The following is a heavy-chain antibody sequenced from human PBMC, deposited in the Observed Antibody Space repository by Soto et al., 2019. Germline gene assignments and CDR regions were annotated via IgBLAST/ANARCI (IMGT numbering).Heavy chain of an antibody. V-gene: IGHV4-34*01. CDR2: INHSGST. CDR1: GGSFSGYY. Sequence: QVQLQQWGAGLLKPSETLSLTCAVYGGSFSGYYWSWIRQPPGKGLEWIGEINHSGSTNYNPSLKGRVTISVDTSKNQFSLKLRSVTAADTAVYYCARGGYSGLSYWGQGTLVTVSS. D-gene: IGHD6-13*01. J-gene: IGHJ4*02. CDR3: ARGGYSGLSY.